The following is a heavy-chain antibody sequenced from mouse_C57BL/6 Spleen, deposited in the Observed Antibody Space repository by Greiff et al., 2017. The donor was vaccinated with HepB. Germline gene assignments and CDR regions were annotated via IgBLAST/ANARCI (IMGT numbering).Heavy chain of an antibody. CDR3: ARSNDGYYYYAMDY. CDR2: INPNYGTT. Sequence: EVQLVESGPELVKPGASVKISCKASGYSFTDYNMNWVKQSNGKSLEWIGVINPNYGTTSYNQKFKGKAKLTVDQSSSTAYMQLNSLTSEDSAVYYCARSNDGYYYYAMDYWGQGTSVTVSS. CDR1: GYSFTDYN. D-gene: IGHD2-3*01. J-gene: IGHJ4*01. V-gene: IGHV1-39*01.